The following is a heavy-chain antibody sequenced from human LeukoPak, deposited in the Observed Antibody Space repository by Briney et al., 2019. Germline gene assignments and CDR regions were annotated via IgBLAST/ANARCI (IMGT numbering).Heavy chain of an antibody. V-gene: IGHV1-69*02. CDR2: IIPILGIA. CDR3: ARARTGTTNYYYYYMDV. D-gene: IGHD1-7*01. Sequence: SSVKVSCKASGYTFTSYYMHWVRQAPGQGLEWMGRIIPILGIANYAQKFQGRVTITADKSTSTAYMELSSLRSEDTAVYYCARARTGTTNYYYYYMDVWGKGTTVTVSS. J-gene: IGHJ6*03. CDR1: GYTFTSYY.